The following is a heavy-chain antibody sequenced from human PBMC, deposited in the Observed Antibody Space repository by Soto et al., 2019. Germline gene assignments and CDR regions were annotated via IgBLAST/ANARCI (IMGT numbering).Heavy chain of an antibody. V-gene: IGHV3-23*01. CDR3: AKDPRDIVAVVAASRY. Sequence: GXSLRLSCAASGFIFSSYAMSWVRQAPGKGLEWVSGTSGSGSNTYYADSVKGRFTISRDNSKNTLYLQMNSLRAEDTAVYYCAKDPRDIVAVVAASRYWGEGTLVXVSS. D-gene: IGHD2-15*01. CDR1: GFIFSSYA. J-gene: IGHJ4*02. CDR2: TSGSGSNT.